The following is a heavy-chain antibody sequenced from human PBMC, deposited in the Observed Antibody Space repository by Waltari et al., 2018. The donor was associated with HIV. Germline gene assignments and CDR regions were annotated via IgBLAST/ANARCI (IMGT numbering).Heavy chain of an antibody. J-gene: IGHJ2*01. V-gene: IGHV3-23*01. CDR3: AKDRYYYDSSGYSDADFDL. CDR1: GFTFSSYA. Sequence: EVQLLESGGGLVQPGGSLRLSCAASGFTFSSYAMSWVRQAPGKGLEWVSAISGSGGSTYYADSVKGRFTISRDNSKNTLYLQMNSLRAEDTAVYYCAKDRYYYDSSGYSDADFDLWGRGTLVTVSS. D-gene: IGHD3-22*01. CDR2: ISGSGGST.